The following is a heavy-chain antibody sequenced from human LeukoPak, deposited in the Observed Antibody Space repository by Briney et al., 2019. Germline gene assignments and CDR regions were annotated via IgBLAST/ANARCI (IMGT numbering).Heavy chain of an antibody. Sequence: SETLSLTCTVSGGSISSSSYYWGWIRQPPGKGLEWIGSIYYSGSTYYNPSLKSRVTISVDTSKNQFSLKLSSVTAADTAVYYCAREGQQLVLRVRVNWFDPWGQGTLVTVSS. CDR1: GGSISSSSYY. CDR3: AREGQQLVLRVRVNWFDP. J-gene: IGHJ5*02. V-gene: IGHV4-39*07. D-gene: IGHD6-13*01. CDR2: IYYSGST.